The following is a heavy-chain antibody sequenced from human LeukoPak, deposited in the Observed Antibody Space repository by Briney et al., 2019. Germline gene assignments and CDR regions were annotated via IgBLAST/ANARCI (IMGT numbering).Heavy chain of an antibody. CDR2: INPSGGST. D-gene: IGHD3-3*01. J-gene: IGHJ3*02. V-gene: IGHV1-46*01. CDR3: ARDSSDYDFWSGLKAFDI. Sequence: AASVKVSCKASGYTFTSYYMHWVRQAPGQGLEWMGIINPSGGSTSYAQKFQGRVTMTRDTSTSTVYMELSSLRSEDTAVYYCARDSSDYDFWSGLKAFDIWGQGTMVTVSS. CDR1: GYTFTSYY.